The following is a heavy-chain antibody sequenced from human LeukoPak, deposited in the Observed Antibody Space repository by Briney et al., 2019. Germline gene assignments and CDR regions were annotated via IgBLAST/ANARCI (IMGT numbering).Heavy chain of an antibody. CDR1: GGSISSSSYY. CDR2: IYYSGST. D-gene: IGHD6-19*01. CDR3: ASLSKIAVALGY. V-gene: IGHV4-39*01. J-gene: IGHJ4*02. Sequence: MPSETLSLTCTVSGGSISSSSYYWGWIRQPPGKGLEWIGSIYYSGSTYYNPSLKSRVTISVDTSKNQFSLKLSSVAAADTAVYYCASLSKIAVALGYWGQGTLVTVSS.